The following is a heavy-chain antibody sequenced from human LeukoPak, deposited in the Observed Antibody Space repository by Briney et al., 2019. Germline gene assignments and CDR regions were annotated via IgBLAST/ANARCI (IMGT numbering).Heavy chain of an antibody. D-gene: IGHD6-13*01. V-gene: IGHV1-18*01. J-gene: IGHJ4*02. CDR3: ARDVGVAAAGTCDY. Sequence: ASVKVSCKASGYTFTSYGISWVRQAPGQGLEWMGWISAYNGNTNHAQKLQGRVTMTTDTSTSTAYMELRSLRSDDTAVYYCARDVGVAAAGTCDYWGQGTLVTVSS. CDR2: ISAYNGNT. CDR1: GYTFTSYG.